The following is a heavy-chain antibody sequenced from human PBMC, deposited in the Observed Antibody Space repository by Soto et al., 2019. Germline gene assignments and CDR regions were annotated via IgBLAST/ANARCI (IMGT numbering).Heavy chain of an antibody. D-gene: IGHD4-17*01. CDR3: ARDPLLKIDYAGNPRCWFDP. CDR2: INPNSGGT. J-gene: IGHJ5*02. Sequence: ASVKVSCKASGYTFTGYYMHWVRQAPGQGLEWMGWINPNSGGTNYAQKFQGRVTMTRDTSISTAYMELSRLRSDDTAVYYCARDPLLKIDYAGNPRCWFDPWGQGTMVTVYS. V-gene: IGHV1-2*02. CDR1: GYTFTGYY.